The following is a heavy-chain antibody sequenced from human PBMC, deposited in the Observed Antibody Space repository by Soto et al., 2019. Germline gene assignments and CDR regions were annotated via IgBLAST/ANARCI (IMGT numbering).Heavy chain of an antibody. CDR3: DRDAPFCTRATSPKLYDIDV. Sequence: SVKVSCKPSGGTFDSYAITWVRRAPGQGLAWLGWIIPILNSPAYAQKFQARVVITADEVTNTAYMEMNSLRFDDTAVYYGDRDAPFCTRATSPKLYDIDVWGQGTTVTVSS. CDR1: GGTFDSYA. D-gene: IGHD2-8*01. V-gene: IGHV1-69*11. J-gene: IGHJ6*02. CDR2: IIPILNSP.